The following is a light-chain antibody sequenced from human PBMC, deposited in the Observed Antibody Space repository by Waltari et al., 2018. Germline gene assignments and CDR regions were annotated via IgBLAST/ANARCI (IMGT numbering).Light chain of an antibody. Sequence: DIQMTQSHSTLSASVGDRVTITCRASQSISDWLAWFQQQPGKAPKRLIYKASNVENGVPSRFSGSGSGTDFTLTISSLQPDDFATYYCLQYNTYPWAFGQGTKVEI. CDR3: LQYNTYPWA. J-gene: IGKJ1*01. CDR1: QSISDW. V-gene: IGKV1-5*03. CDR2: KAS.